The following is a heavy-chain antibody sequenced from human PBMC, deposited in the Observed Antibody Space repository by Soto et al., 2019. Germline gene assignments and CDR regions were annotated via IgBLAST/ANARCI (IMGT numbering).Heavy chain of an antibody. CDR1: GHIFSSYS. D-gene: IGHD3-16*02. CDR3: GRSGYDYDWGRYRYDF. J-gene: IGHJ4*02. V-gene: IGHV1-69*02. CDR2: IIPMHGIE. Sequence: QVQLVQSGAEVKKPGSSVKVSCKASGHIFSSYSLSWVRQAPGQGLEWMGRIIPMHGIENYAQKFQGRLTSTADKATGTDYMELISLRSEDTAIYYCGRSGYDYDWGRYRYDFWGQGTQVTVSS.